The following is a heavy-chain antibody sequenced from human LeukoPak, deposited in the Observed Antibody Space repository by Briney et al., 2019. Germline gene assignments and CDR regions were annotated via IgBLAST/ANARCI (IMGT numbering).Heavy chain of an antibody. CDR2: IIPIFGTA. Sequence: SVKVSCKASGGTFSSYAISWVRQAPGQGLEWMGRIIPIFGTANYAQKFQGRVTITTDESTSTAYMELSSLRSEDTAVYYCAREFSRRTDYYDSSGYLGYWGQGTLVTVSS. J-gene: IGHJ4*02. CDR1: GGTFSSYA. V-gene: IGHV1-69*05. D-gene: IGHD3-22*01. CDR3: AREFSRRTDYYDSSGYLGY.